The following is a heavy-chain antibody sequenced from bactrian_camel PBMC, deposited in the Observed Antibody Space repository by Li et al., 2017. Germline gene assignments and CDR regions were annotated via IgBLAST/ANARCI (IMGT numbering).Heavy chain of an antibody. J-gene: IGHJ4*01. Sequence: HVQLVESGGGSVQAGGSLRLSCAASRSLRCMGWFRQAPGKGLEWVSGISESGGQTSYADSVKGRFTISRDNAKNTLYLQLNSLKTEDTAMYYCGRGYGGGFDRGQGTQVTVS. D-gene: IGHD7*01. CDR1: RSLRC. CDR2: ISESGGQT. V-gene: IGHV3S1*01.